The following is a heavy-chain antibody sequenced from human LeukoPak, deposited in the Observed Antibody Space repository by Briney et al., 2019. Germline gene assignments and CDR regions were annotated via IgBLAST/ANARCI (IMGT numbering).Heavy chain of an antibody. J-gene: IGHJ4*02. CDR2: IYYSGST. Sequence: PSETLSLTCTVSGGSIGSSSYYWGWIRQPPGKGLEWIGNIYYSGSTYYNPSLKSRVTISVDTSKNQFSLKLSSVTAADTAVYYCARRSGSYVYWGQGTLVTVSS. CDR3: ARRSGSYVY. V-gene: IGHV4-39*01. D-gene: IGHD1-26*01. CDR1: GGSIGSSSYY.